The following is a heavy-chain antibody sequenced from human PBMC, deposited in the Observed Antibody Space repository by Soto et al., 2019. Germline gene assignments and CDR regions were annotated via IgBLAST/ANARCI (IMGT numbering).Heavy chain of an antibody. V-gene: IGHV1-69*01. CDR1: GGTFSSYS. CDR3: ARQMATIEAFDI. Sequence: QVQLVQSGAEVKKPGSSVKVSCKASGGTFSSYSISWVRQAPGQGLQWMGGLIPIFGTPNYAQKFRGRVTITADESTSTSYMELSSLTSEDTAIYYWARQMATIEAFDIWGQGTMVTVSS. CDR2: LIPIFGTP. J-gene: IGHJ3*02.